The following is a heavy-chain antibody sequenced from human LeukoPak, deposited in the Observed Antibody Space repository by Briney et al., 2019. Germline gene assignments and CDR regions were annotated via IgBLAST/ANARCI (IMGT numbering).Heavy chain of an antibody. J-gene: IGHJ4*02. CDR2: IYYSGST. CDR3: ARGSPLPDY. V-gene: IGHV4-39*07. CDR1: GGSISSNSYY. Sequence: PSETLSLTCAVSGGSISSNSYYWGWIRQPPGKGLEWIGSIYYSGSTYYNPSLKSRVTISVDTSKNQFSLKLSSVTAADTAVYYCARGSPLPDYWGQGTLVTVSS.